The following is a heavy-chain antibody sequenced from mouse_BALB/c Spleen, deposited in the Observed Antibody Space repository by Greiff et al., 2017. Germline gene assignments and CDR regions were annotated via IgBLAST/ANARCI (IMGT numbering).Heavy chain of an antibody. CDR2: ISSGGSYT. CDR3: TREDYGYGFAY. J-gene: IGHJ3*01. Sequence: EVMLVESGGGLVKPGGSLKLSCAASGFTFSSYTMSWVRQTPEMRLEWVATISSGGSYTYYPDSVKGRFSISIDNAKNTLYLQISSLQSEDTAMYYCTREDYGYGFAYWGQGTLVTGSA. CDR1: GFTFSSYT. V-gene: IGHV5-6-4*01. D-gene: IGHD1-2*01.